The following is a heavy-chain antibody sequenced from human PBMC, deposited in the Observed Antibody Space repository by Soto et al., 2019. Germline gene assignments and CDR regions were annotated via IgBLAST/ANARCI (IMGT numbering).Heavy chain of an antibody. V-gene: IGHV3-23*01. CDR3: ANSPTAVAGTTYYFDY. CDR2: ISPSGGTT. CDR1: GFTFSSYA. Sequence: EVQLLESGGGLVQPGGSLRLSCAASGFTFSSYAMSWVHQAPGKGLEWVSGISPSGGTTYYADSVKGRFTISRDNSKNTLYLQMNGLRVEDTAVYYCANSPTAVAGTTYYFDYWGQGTLVTVSS. D-gene: IGHD6-19*01. J-gene: IGHJ4*02.